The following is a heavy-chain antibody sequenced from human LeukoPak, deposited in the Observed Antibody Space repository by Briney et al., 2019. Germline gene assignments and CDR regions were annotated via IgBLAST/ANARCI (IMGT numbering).Heavy chain of an antibody. J-gene: IGHJ5*02. Sequence: SETLSLTCNVSGGSIRGYYWSWIRQPPGKGLEWIGYIYSSGSTNYNPSLKSRVTMSVDTSKNQFSLKVSSVTAADTAVYYCARDSGTTGEVKFDPWGQGTLVTVSS. CDR2: IYSSGST. V-gene: IGHV4-59*01. CDR1: GGSIRGYY. D-gene: IGHD3-10*01. CDR3: ARDSGTTGEVKFDP.